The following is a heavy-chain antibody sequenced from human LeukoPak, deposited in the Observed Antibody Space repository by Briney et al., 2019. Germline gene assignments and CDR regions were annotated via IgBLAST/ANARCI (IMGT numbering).Heavy chain of an antibody. CDR1: GGTFSSYA. J-gene: IGHJ4*02. V-gene: IGHV1-69*05. Sequence: ASVKVSCKASGGTFSSYAISWVRQAPGQGLEWMGRIIPIFGTANYAQKFQGRVTITTDESTSTAYMELSSLRSEDTAAYYCARVGDSGYIDYWGQGTLVTVSS. D-gene: IGHD5-12*01. CDR2: IIPIFGTA. CDR3: ARVGDSGYIDY.